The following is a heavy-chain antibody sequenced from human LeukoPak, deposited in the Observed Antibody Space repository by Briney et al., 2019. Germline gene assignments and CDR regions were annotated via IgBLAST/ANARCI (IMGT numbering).Heavy chain of an antibody. J-gene: IGHJ4*02. CDR1: GFTFSSHG. D-gene: IGHD3-10*01. Sequence: PGGSLRLSCAASGFTFSSHGMSWVRQAPGKGLEWVSSITESGYKTYYAGSVKGRFTISRDNSKNTLSLQMNSLRAEDTAVYYCAKRVVRDSMGLFDSWGQGALVTVSS. CDR2: ITESGYKT. V-gene: IGHV3-23*01. CDR3: AKRVVRDSMGLFDS.